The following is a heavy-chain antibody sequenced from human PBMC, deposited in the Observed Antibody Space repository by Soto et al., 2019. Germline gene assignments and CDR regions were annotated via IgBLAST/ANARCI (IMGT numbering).Heavy chain of an antibody. CDR3: ASARWDY. V-gene: IGHV4-39*07. CDR1: GGSISGGCYC. CDR2: INHDGST. J-gene: IGHJ4*02. Sequence: SETLSLTCTVSGGSISGGCYCWSWMRLPPGKGLEWIGEINHDGSTNYSPSLKSRVTVSVDTSKNQFSLKLSSVTAADTAVYYCASARWDYWGQGSLVTVSS.